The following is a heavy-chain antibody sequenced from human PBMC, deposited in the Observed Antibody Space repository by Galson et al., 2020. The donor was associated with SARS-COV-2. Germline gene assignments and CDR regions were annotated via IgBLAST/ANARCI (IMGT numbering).Heavy chain of an antibody. CDR1: GYTFTGYY. D-gene: IGHD2-21*02. CDR2: INPNSGGT. V-gene: IGHV1-2*02. Sequence: ASVKVSCKASGYTFTGYYMHWVRQAPGQGPEWMGWINPNSGGTNYAQKFQGRVTMTRDTSISTAYMELSRLRSDDTAVYYCARSELVTTKLGADAFDIWGQGTMVTVSS. CDR3: ARSELVTTKLGADAFDI. J-gene: IGHJ3*02.